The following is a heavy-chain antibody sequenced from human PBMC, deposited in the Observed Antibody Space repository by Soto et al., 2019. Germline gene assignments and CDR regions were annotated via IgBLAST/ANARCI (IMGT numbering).Heavy chain of an antibody. J-gene: IGHJ6*02. D-gene: IGHD3-10*01. CDR3: ARMVRGVISRTNYYYGMDV. CDR2: INHSGST. V-gene: IGHV4-34*01. Sequence: SETLSLTCAVYGVSFSGYYWSWIRQPPGKGLEWIGEINHSGSTNYNPSLKSRVTISVDTSKNQFSLKLSSVTAADTAVYYCARMVRGVISRTNYYYGMDVWGQGTTVTVSS. CDR1: GVSFSGYY.